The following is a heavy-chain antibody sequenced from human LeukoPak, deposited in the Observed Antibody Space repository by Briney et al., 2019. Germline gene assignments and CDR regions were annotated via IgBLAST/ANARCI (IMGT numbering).Heavy chain of an antibody. V-gene: IGHV7-4-1*02. CDR2: INTNTGNP. D-gene: IGHD3-10*01. CDR3: AREGDMVRGKVLDY. J-gene: IGHJ4*02. Sequence: ASVKVSCKASGYTFTSYAMNWVRQAPGQGLEWMGWINTNTGNPTYAQGFTGRFVFSLDTSVSTAYLQISSLQAEDTAVYYCAREGDMVRGKVLDYWGQGTLVTVSS. CDR1: GYTFTSYA.